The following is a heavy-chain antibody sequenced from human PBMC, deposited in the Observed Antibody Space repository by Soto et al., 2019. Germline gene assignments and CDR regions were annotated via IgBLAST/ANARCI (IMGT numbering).Heavy chain of an antibody. CDR1: GFTFDDYA. Sequence: EVQLVESGGGLVQPGRSLGLSCAASGFTFDDYAMHWVRQAPGKGLEWVSGISWNSGSIGYADSVKGRFTISRDNAKNSLDLQMNSLRAEDKAFYYCANLPGNKGSVDYGMDVWGQGTTVTVSS. CDR2: ISWNSGSI. CDR3: ANLPGNKGSVDYGMDV. J-gene: IGHJ6*02. D-gene: IGHD3-10*01. V-gene: IGHV3-9*01.